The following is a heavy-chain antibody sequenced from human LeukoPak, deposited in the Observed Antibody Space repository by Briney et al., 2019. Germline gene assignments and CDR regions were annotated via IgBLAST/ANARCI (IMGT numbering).Heavy chain of an antibody. CDR1: GGSFSGYY. CDR2: INHSGST. J-gene: IGHJ4*02. D-gene: IGHD3-22*01. Sequence: PSETLSLTCAVYGGSFSGYYWSWIRQPPGKGLEWIGEINHSGSTNYNPSLKSRVTISVDTSKNQFSLRLSSVTAADTAVYYCARGPHDSSGYYTLDYWGQGTLVTVSS. CDR3: ARGPHDSSGYYTLDY. V-gene: IGHV4-34*01.